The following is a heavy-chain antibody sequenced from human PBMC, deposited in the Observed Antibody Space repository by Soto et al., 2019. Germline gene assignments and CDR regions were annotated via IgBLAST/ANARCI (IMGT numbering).Heavy chain of an antibody. CDR2: IIPIFGTT. V-gene: IGHV1-69*13. CDR1: GGTFSSYG. CDR3: ARAYYDTSGYSLDP. D-gene: IGHD3-22*01. Sequence: SVKVFCKASGGTFSSYGISWVRQAPGQGLEWVGGIIPIFGTTKNAQRFQDRVTITADDSTGTAYMALNSLTFEDTAVYYCARAYYDTSGYSLDPWGQGILVTVSS. J-gene: IGHJ5*02.